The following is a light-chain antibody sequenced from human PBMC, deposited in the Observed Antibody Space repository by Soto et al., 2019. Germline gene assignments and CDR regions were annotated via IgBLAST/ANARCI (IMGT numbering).Light chain of an antibody. CDR3: AAWDDSLNGVV. V-gene: IGLV1-44*01. J-gene: IGLJ2*01. CDR1: SSNIGSHT. CDR2: SNT. Sequence: QSVLTQPPSASGTPGQTIAISCSGGSSNIGSHTVNWYQQLPGTAPRLLLYSNTQRPSGVPGRFSGSKSGTSASLAISGLQSEYEGDYYCAAWDDSLNGVVFGGGTKLTVL.